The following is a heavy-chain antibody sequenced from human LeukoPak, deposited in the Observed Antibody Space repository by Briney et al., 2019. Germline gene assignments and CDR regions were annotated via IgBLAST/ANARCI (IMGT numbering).Heavy chain of an antibody. J-gene: IGHJ4*02. V-gene: IGHV3-23*01. CDR1: GFTFSNYA. CDR3: AKGDVAITFGGVIVLPYFDY. D-gene: IGHD3-16*02. Sequence: PGGSLRLSCAASGFTFSNYAMSWVRQAPGKGLEWVSAISGSGGSTYYADSVKGRFTISRDNSKNTLYLQMNSLRAEDTAVYYCAKGDVAITFGGVIVLPYFDYWGQGTLVTVSS. CDR2: ISGSGGST.